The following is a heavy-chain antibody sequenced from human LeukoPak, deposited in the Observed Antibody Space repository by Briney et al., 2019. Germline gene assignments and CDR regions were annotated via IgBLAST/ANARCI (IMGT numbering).Heavy chain of an antibody. CDR2: IYYSEST. J-gene: IGHJ4*02. CDR1: GLSISSYY. Sequence: SETLSLTCTVSGLSISSYYWSWLRQPPGKGLKGIGYIYYSESTNYHHSLKSRVTISVDTSKNQFSLKLSSVTAADTAVYYCASVSSSSWYYFDYWGQGTLVTVSS. V-gene: IGHV4-59*01. D-gene: IGHD6-13*01. CDR3: ASVSSSSWYYFDY.